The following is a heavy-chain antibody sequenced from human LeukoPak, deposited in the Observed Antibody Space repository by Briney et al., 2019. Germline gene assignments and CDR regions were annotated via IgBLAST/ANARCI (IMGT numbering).Heavy chain of an antibody. CDR2: ISGSGGST. Sequence: GGTLRLSCAASGFTFSNYGMGWVRQAPGKGLEWVSAISGSGGSTYYADSVKGRFTISRDNSKNTLYLQMNGLRAEDTAVYFCATSLGYCSGGSCYWVMYYFDYWGQGTLVTVSS. CDR3: ATSLGYCSGGSCYWVMYYFDY. CDR1: GFTFSNYG. D-gene: IGHD2-15*01. V-gene: IGHV3-23*01. J-gene: IGHJ4*02.